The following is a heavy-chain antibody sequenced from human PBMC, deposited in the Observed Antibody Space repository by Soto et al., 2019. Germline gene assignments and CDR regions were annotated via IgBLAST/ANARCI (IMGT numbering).Heavy chain of an antibody. D-gene: IGHD4-17*01. J-gene: IGHJ6*02. Sequence: SLRLSCASSGFNLNIYAMHWVRLVPGKGLEWVSGIFLEHGRTGYANSVRGRFTISRDSAKDSLYLQMNSLRPEDTALYYCTRDVRPGGADVWGPGATVTVSS. CDR3: TRDVRPGGADV. CDR1: GFNLNIYA. CDR2: IFLEHGRT. V-gene: IGHV3-9*01.